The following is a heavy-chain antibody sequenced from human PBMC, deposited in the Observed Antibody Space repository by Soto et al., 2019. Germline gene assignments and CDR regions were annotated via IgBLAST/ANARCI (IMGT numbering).Heavy chain of an antibody. CDR3: AGEYYYGSGGAY. J-gene: IGHJ4*02. V-gene: IGHV1-18*01. D-gene: IGHD3-10*01. Sequence: QVQLVQSGAEVKKPGASVKVSCKASGYTFTSYGISWVRQAPGQGLEWMGWIRVYNGNTNYAQKLQGRVTMTTDTSRSTAYMELRSLRPEDTAVYCWAGEYYYGSGGAYWGQGTLVTVSS. CDR1: GYTFTSYG. CDR2: IRVYNGNT.